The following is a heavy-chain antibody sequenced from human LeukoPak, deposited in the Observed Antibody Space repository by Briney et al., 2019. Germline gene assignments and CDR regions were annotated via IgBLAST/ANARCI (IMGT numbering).Heavy chain of an antibody. CDR2: TSVNDGA. CDR3: ARLWRDGSNWHPDDN. V-gene: IGHV4-4*07. CDR1: GASVNAYL. D-gene: IGHD4-11*01. J-gene: IGHJ4*02. Sequence: SETLSLTWAVSGASVNAYLWSWIRQPAGQGLEWIGRTSVNDGATYNPSLMSRVTMSVDTSKNQFSLRLTSMTAADTAIYYCARLWRDGSNWHPDDNWGQGILVTVSS.